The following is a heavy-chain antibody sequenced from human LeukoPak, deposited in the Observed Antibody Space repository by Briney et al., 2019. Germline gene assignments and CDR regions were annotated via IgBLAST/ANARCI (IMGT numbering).Heavy chain of an antibody. CDR1: GYTFTSYD. D-gene: IGHD3-10*01. V-gene: IGHV1-8*01. Sequence: ASVKVSCKASGYTFTSYDINWVRQATGQGLEWMGWKNPNSGNTGYAQKFQGRVTMTRNTSISTAYMELSSLRSEDTAVYYCARLRRSTVRGVMLDYWGQGTLVTVSS. CDR3: ARLRRSTVRGVMLDY. CDR2: KNPNSGNT. J-gene: IGHJ4*02.